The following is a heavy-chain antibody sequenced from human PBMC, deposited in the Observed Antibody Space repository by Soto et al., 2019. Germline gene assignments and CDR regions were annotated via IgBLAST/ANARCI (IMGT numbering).Heavy chain of an antibody. J-gene: IGHJ4*02. CDR3: ARRWGPGFDY. CDR1: GGSISSYY. CDR2: IYYSGST. Sequence: QVQLQESGPGLVKPSETLSLTCTVCGGSISSYYWSWIRQPPGKGLEWIGYIYYSGSTNYNPSLKSRVTISVDTSKNQFSLKLSSVTAADTAVYYCARRWGPGFDYWGQGTLVTVSS. V-gene: IGHV4-59*08. D-gene: IGHD7-27*01.